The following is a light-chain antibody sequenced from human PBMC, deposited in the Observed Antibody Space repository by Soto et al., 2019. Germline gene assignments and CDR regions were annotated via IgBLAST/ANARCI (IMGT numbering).Light chain of an antibody. CDR2: STS. V-gene: IGKV1-12*01. CDR3: QQSDSLPWT. J-gene: IGKJ1*01. CDR1: QGISTW. Sequence: IRMTQSPSSLSASTGDRVTISCRASQGISTWLAWYQQKPGKAPELLIYSTSSVHTGVPSRFRGSGSGTDFTLTITSLQPEDFATYYCQQSDSLPWTFGQGTKVDIK.